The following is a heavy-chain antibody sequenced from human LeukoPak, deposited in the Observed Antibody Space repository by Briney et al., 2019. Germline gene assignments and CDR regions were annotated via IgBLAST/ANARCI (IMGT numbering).Heavy chain of an antibody. J-gene: IGHJ4*02. CDR3: ARRIGSNSDY. CDR2: IYPGDSAT. V-gene: IGHV5-51*03. D-gene: IGHD4-11*01. Sequence: GESLKISCKGSGYSFTSYSIGWVRKMPAKGLEWMGIIYPGDSATRYSPSFQGQVTISADKSISTAYLQWSSLKASDTAMYYCARRIGSNSDYWGQGTLVTVSS. CDR1: GYSFTSYS.